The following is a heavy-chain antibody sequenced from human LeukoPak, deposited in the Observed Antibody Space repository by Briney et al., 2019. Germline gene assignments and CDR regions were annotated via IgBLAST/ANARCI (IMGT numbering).Heavy chain of an antibody. J-gene: IGHJ6*03. CDR1: GFTFSYYS. V-gene: IGHV3-21*01. Sequence: GGSLRLSCAASGFTFSYYSMNWVRQAPGRGLEWVSCISSSSSLIFYSDSVRGRFTISRDNAKNLLYLHMNSLRVEYTAVYYCAKVDRGDYSSSPVPYYNYYMNVWGKGTTVTVSS. CDR2: ISSSSSLI. D-gene: IGHD6-13*01. CDR3: AKVDRGDYSSSPVPYYNYYMNV.